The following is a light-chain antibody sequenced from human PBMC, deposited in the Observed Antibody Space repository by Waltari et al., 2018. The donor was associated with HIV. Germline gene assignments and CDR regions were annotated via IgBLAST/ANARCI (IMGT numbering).Light chain of an antibody. CDR3: SSYASGGSLR. CDR1: GSDIAVYNY. Sequence: QSALTQPASVSGSPGQSITISCIGSGSDIAVYNYISWYQHPPDRAPRLVVVNTNSRSSGSPLRFAGSKSVNTASLTISGLQAEDECIYYCSSYASGGSLRFGGGTKVTVL. J-gene: IGLJ3*02. V-gene: IGLV2-14*01. CDR2: NTN.